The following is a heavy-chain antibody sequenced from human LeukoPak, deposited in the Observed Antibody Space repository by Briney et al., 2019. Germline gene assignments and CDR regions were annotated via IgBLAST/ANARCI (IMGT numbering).Heavy chain of an antibody. CDR3: ARRWIQLWYGY. J-gene: IGHJ4*02. V-gene: IGHV4-34*01. D-gene: IGHD5-18*01. Sequence: PSETLSLTCAVYGGSFSGYYWSWLRQPPGKGLEWIGEINHSGSTNFNPSLKSRVTISVGTSKNQFSLKLSSVTAADTAVYYCARRWIQLWYGYWGQGTLVTVSS. CDR1: GGSFSGYY. CDR2: INHSGST.